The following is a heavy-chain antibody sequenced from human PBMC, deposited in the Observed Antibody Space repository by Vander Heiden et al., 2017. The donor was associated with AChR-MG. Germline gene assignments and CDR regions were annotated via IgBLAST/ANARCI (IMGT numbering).Heavy chain of an antibody. Sequence: QVQLVESGGGVVQPGRSLRLSCAASGFTFSSYGMTWVRKAPGKGLEWVAVISYDGSNKYYADSVKGRFTISRDNSKNTLYLKMNSLRAEDTAVYYCAKDSNYGDHFDYWGQGTLVTVSS. J-gene: IGHJ4*02. CDR1: GFTFSSYG. D-gene: IGHD4-17*01. CDR2: ISYDGSNK. V-gene: IGHV3-30*18. CDR3: AKDSNYGDHFDY.